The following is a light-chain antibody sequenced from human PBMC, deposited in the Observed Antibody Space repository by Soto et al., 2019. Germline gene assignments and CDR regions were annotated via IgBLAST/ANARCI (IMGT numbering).Light chain of an antibody. CDR3: QQYSVWPLT. V-gene: IGKV3D-15*01. CDR2: GAS. J-gene: IGKJ4*01. Sequence: EIVLTQSPATLSVSPGERAALSCRASQSVSNNLAWYQQRPGQPPRLLIFGASTRATGIPARFSGSGSAAEFALTISTLQSEDFAVYYCQQYSVWPLTFGGGTKVDIK. CDR1: QSVSNN.